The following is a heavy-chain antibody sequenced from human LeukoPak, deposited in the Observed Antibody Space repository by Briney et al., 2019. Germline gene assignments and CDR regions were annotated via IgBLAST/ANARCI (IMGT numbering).Heavy chain of an antibody. V-gene: IGHV4-4*07. CDR3: ARHSAISGSYGEDYFDY. CDR1: GGSISSYY. J-gene: IGHJ4*02. D-gene: IGHD1-26*01. CDR2: IYTRGST. Sequence: SETLSLTCTVSGGSISSYYWSWIRQPAGKGREWIGRIYTRGSTNYNPSLKSRVTMSVDTSKNQFSLKLSSVTAADTAVYYCARHSAISGSYGEDYFDYWGQGTLVTVSS.